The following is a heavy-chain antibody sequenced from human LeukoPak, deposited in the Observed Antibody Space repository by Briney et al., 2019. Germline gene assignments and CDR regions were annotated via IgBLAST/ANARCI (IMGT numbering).Heavy chain of an antibody. J-gene: IGHJ4*02. V-gene: IGHV1-2*02. CDR2: ITPNSGGP. CDR1: GYTFTVYY. Sequence: ASVKVSCTVSGYTFTVYYMGWVRQAPGQGLEWMGWITPNSGGPNYAQKFQGRVTMPRSTSTSTAYLELRRLKSDDTAVYYCARGIVPAAIFYWGQGTLVSVSS. CDR3: ARGIVPAAIFY. D-gene: IGHD2-2*01.